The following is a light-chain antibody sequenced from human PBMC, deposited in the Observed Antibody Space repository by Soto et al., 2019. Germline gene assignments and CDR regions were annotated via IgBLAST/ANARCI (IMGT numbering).Light chain of an antibody. J-gene: IGKJ1*01. Sequence: EIVLTQSPGTLSLSPGERGTLSCRASQTVSSNFLAWYQQKPGQAPRLLIFDASTRATGIPDRFTGSGSGTDLTLTISRLEPEDFAVYYCQFYGDPSKTFGQGTKVEIK. CDR3: QFYGDPSKT. CDR1: QTVSSNF. V-gene: IGKV3-20*01. CDR2: DAS.